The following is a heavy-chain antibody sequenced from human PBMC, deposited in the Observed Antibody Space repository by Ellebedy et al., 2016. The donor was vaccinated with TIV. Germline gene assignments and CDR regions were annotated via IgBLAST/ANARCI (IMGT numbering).Heavy chain of an antibody. Sequence: GGSLRLSXKASGYTFSSYWIGWVRQMPGKGLQWMGIIYPGDSDTRYSPSFQGHVTISADKSISTAYLQWSSLKASDTGMYYCVRHWRGSGKDRFDPWGQGTLVTVSS. J-gene: IGHJ5*02. D-gene: IGHD3-10*01. V-gene: IGHV5-51*01. CDR1: GYTFSSYW. CDR3: VRHWRGSGKDRFDP. CDR2: IYPGDSDT.